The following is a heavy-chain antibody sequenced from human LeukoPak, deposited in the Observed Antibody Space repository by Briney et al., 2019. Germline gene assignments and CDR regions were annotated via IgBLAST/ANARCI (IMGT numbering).Heavy chain of an antibody. Sequence: TGGSLRFSCAASGFTFSSYGMHWVRPAPGKGLVWVVDIWNDGSNKYYADSVKGRFTISRDNSKNTLYLQMNILRAEDTAVYYCAKATDVYYGSEIDYWGQGALVTVSS. J-gene: IGHJ4*02. CDR1: GFTFSSYG. D-gene: IGHD3-10*01. V-gene: IGHV3-33*06. CDR3: AKATDVYYGSEIDY. CDR2: IWNDGSNK.